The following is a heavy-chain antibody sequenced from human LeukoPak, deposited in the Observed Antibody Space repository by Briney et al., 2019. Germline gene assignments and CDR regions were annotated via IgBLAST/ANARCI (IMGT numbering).Heavy chain of an antibody. Sequence: SETLSLTCAVYGGSFSGYYWSWIRQPPGKGLEWIGEINHSGSTNYNPSLKSRVTISVDTSKSQFSLKLSSVTAADTAVYYCARGVGLRVINWFDPWGQGTLVTVSS. D-gene: IGHD3-16*02. CDR3: ARGVGLRVINWFDP. CDR2: INHSGST. V-gene: IGHV4-34*01. J-gene: IGHJ5*02. CDR1: GGSFSGYY.